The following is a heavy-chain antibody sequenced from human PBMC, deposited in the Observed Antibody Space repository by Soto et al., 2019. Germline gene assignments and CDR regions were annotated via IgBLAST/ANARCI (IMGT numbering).Heavy chain of an antibody. CDR2: IYYSGST. CDR3: ARGREGGGAS. D-gene: IGHD1-26*01. CDR1: GGSISSSSYY. J-gene: IGHJ5*02. Sequence: PSETLSLTCTVSGGSISSSSYYWGWIRQPPGKGLEWIGTIYYSGSTNYNPSLKSRVTISVDTSKNQFSLKLSSVIAADTAVYYCARGREGGGASWGQGTLVTVSS. V-gene: IGHV4-39*01.